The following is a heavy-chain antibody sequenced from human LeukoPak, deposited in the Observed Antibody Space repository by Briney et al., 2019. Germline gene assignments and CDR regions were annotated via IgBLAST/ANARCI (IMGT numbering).Heavy chain of an antibody. D-gene: IGHD5-24*01. V-gene: IGHV4-59*02. CDR1: GASVSSSH. CDR2: LSYTGKT. CDR3: SEGYFEPFDH. Sequence: SETLSLTCIVSGASVSSSHWNWIRQLPGKGLEWIGCLSYTGKTDYNPSLTSRVTISLDTSKNQVSLKLKSLTAADTAVYYCSEGYFEPFDHWGQGISVTVSS. J-gene: IGHJ4*02.